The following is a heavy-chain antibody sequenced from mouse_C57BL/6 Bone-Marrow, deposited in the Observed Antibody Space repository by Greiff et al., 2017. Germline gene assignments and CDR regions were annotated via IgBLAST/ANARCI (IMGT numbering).Heavy chain of an antibody. CDR3: ARQAIYDGYYVVDY. V-gene: IGHV5-4*01. D-gene: IGHD2-3*01. J-gene: IGHJ2*01. Sequence: QGVESGGGLVKPGGSLKLSCAASGFTFSSYAMSWVRQTPEKRLEWVATISDGGSYTYYPDNVKGRFTISRDNAKNNLYLQMSHLKSEDTAMYYCARQAIYDGYYVVDYWGQGTTLTVSS. CDR2: ISDGGSYT. CDR1: GFTFSSYA.